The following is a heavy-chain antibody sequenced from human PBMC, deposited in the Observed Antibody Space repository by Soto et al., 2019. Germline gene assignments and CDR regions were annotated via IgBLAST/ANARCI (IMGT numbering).Heavy chain of an antibody. CDR1: GGTFSSYA. D-gene: IGHD2-8*01. CDR2: IIPIFGTA. Sequence: RASVKVSCKASGGTFSSYAISWVRQAPGQGLEWMGGIIPIFGTANYAQKFQGRVTITADESTSTAYMELSSLRSEDTAVYYCARFDCTNGVCPLYYYYYGMDVWGQGTTVTVSS. V-gene: IGHV1-69*13. J-gene: IGHJ6*02. CDR3: ARFDCTNGVCPLYYYYYGMDV.